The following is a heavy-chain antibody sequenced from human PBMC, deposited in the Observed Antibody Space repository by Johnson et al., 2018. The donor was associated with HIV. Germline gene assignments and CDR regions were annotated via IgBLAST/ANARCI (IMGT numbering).Heavy chain of an antibody. CDR3: ARDSWGRSSGDCFYI. CDR1: GFTFSSYA. Sequence: QVQLVESGGGVVQPGRSLRLSCAASGFTFSSYAMHWVRQAPGKGLAWVAVISYDGSNKYYADSVKGRFTISRDNSKNTLYLQMNSLIPGDTAVYYCARDSWGRSSGDCFYIWGQGTIVPVSS. V-gene: IGHV3-30*04. J-gene: IGHJ3*02. CDR2: ISYDGSNK. D-gene: IGHD6-6*01.